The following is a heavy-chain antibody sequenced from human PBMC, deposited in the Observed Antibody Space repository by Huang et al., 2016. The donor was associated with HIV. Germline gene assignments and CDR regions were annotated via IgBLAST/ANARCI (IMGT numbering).Heavy chain of an antibody. CDR1: GGSFSNYY. J-gene: IGHJ6*02. CDR3: ARGAVRNFDRGGTRYYGMDV. V-gene: IGHV4-34*01. CDR2: IIHSGST. D-gene: IGHD3-9*01. Sequence: QVQLQQWGAGLLKPSETLSLSCAVYGGSFSNYYWSWIRQPPGKGLEWIGEIIHSGSTNYTPSLKSRVTISVDTSKNQFSLKLSSVTAVDTAVYYCARGAVRNFDRGGTRYYGMDVWGQGTTVTVSS.